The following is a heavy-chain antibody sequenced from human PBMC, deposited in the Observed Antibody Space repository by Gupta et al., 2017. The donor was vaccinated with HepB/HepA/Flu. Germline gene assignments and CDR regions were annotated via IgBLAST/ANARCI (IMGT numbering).Heavy chain of an antibody. D-gene: IGHD6-13*01. CDR3: AKDFPLYSSSWYVCDY. V-gene: IGHV3-30*18. Sequence: QVQLVESGGGVVQPGRSLRLSCAASGFIFSTYGMHWVRQAPGKGLEWVAVISYDGSNKYYADSVKGRFTISRDNSKNTLYLQMNSLRAEDTAVYYCAKDFPLYSSSWYVCDYWGQGTLVTVSS. CDR1: GFIFSTYG. CDR2: ISYDGSNK. J-gene: IGHJ4*02.